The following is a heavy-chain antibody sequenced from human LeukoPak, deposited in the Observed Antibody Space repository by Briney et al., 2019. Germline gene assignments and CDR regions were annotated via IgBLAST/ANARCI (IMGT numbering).Heavy chain of an antibody. CDR1: GYTFTSYG. CDR3: ARDVAGDLNHFDWFDP. Sequence: GASVKVSCKASGYTFTSYGISWVRQAPGQGLEWMGWISAYNGNTNYAQKLQGRVTMTTDTSTSTAYMELRSLRSDDTAVYYCARDVAGDLNHFDWFDPWGQGTLVTISS. V-gene: IGHV1-18*01. CDR2: ISAYNGNT. J-gene: IGHJ5*02. D-gene: IGHD1-14*01.